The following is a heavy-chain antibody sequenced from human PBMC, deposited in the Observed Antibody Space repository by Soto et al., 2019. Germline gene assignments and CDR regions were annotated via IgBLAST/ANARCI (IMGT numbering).Heavy chain of an antibody. D-gene: IGHD2-21*02. CDR1: GGSISSGGYS. J-gene: IGHJ6*02. CDR3: ARAGGLYCADAYCGGDCYSYYGMDV. Sequence: SETLSLTCAVSGGSISSGGYSWSWIRQPPGKGLEWIGYIYHSGSTYYNPSLKSRVTISVDRSKNQFSLKLSSVTAADTAVYYCARAGGLYCADAYCGGDCYSYYGMDVWAQGTTVTVSS. V-gene: IGHV4-30-2*01. CDR2: IYHSGST.